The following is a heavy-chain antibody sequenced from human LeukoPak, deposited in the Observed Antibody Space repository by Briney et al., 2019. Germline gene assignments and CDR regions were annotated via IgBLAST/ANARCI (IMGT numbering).Heavy chain of an antibody. CDR2: INDRGGYI. CDR3: VRERDRGIDVADDFDY. J-gene: IGHJ4*02. Sequence: GGSLRLSCAASGFTISSYAKSWVRQAPGKGLEWVSVINDRGGYIQDADSVKGRFTISRDNYQNTLFLQMNSLRAEDTAVYYCVRERDRGIDVADDFDYWGQGTLVTVSS. D-gene: IGHD6-19*01. V-gene: IGHV3-23*01. CDR1: GFTISSYA.